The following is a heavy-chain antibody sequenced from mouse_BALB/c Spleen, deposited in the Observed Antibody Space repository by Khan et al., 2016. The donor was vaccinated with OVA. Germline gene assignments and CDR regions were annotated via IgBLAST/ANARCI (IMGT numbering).Heavy chain of an antibody. CDR3: ARVYGGDFDY. V-gene: IGHV3-2*02. D-gene: IGHD2-10*02. CDR1: GYSITSDYA. J-gene: IGHJ2*01. CDR2: ISYSGNT. Sequence: QLEESGPGLVKPSQSLSLTCTVTGYSITSDYAWNWIRQFPGNKLEWMGYISYSGNTKYNPSLKSRISVTRDTSKNQIFLQLNSVTAEDTATYYCARVYGGDFDYWGQDTTLTVSS.